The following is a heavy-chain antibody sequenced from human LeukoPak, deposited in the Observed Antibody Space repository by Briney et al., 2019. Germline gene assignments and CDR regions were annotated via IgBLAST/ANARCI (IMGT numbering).Heavy chain of an antibody. J-gene: IGHJ2*01. Sequence: SQTLSLTCTVSGGSISSGDYYWGWIRQPPGKGLEWIGYIYYSGSTYYNPSLKSRVTISVDTSKNQFSLKLSSVTAADTAVYYCAGQWLGVGLWYFDLWGRGTLVTVSS. CDR3: AGQWLGVGLWYFDL. D-gene: IGHD6-19*01. CDR2: IYYSGST. V-gene: IGHV4-30-4*01. CDR1: GGSISSGDYY.